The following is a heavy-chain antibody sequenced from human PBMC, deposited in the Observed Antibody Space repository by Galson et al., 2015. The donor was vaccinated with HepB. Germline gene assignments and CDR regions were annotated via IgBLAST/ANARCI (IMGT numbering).Heavy chain of an antibody. D-gene: IGHD3-9*01. V-gene: IGHV1-46*01. CDR1: GYTFTSYY. CDR2: INPSGGST. J-gene: IGHJ3*02. Sequence: SCKASGYTFTSYYMHWVRQAPGQGLEWMGIINPSGGSTSYAQKFQGRVTMTRDTSTSTVYMELSSLRSEDTAVYYCAREVRGYDILTGYGDAFDIWGQGTMVTVSS. CDR3: AREVRGYDILTGYGDAFDI.